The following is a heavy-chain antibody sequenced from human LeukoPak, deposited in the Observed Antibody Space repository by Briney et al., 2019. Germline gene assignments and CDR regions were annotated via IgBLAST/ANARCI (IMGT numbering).Heavy chain of an antibody. D-gene: IGHD3-3*01. V-gene: IGHV4-61*02. CDR3: ASGYYPGFFDY. J-gene: IGHJ4*02. CDR2: IYTSGST. Sequence: PSETLSLTCTVSGGSISSGSYYWSWIRQPAGKGLEWIGRIYTSGSTNYNPSLKSRVTISVDTSKNQFSLKLSSATAADTAVYYCASGYYPGFFDYWGQGTLVTVSS. CDR1: GGSISSGSYY.